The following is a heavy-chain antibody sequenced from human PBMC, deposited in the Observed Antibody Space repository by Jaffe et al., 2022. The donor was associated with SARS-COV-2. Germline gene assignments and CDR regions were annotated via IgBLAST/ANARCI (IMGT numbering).Heavy chain of an antibody. CDR1: GGSFSGYY. V-gene: IGHV4-34*01. CDR2: INHSGST. J-gene: IGHJ6*02. Sequence: QVQLQQWGAGLLKPSETLSLTCAVYGGSFSGYYWSWIRQPPGKGLEWIGEINHSGSTNYNPSLKSRVTISVDTSKNQFSLKLSSVTAADTAVYYCARTVPSDYYYGMDVWGQGTTVTVSS. CDR3: ARTVPSDYYYGMDV. D-gene: IGHD2-2*01.